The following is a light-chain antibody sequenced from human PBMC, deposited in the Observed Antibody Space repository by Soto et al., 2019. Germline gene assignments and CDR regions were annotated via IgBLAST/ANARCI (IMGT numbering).Light chain of an antibody. CDR1: QSVSSN. CDR2: GAS. CDR3: QQYNNWPPWT. Sequence: EIVLTSSLATLSVSPGERATLSCRASQSVSSNLAWYQQKPGQAPRLLIYGASTRATGIPARFSGSGSGTEFTLTISSLQSEDFAVYYCQQYNNWPPWTFGQGTKVDI. J-gene: IGKJ1*01. V-gene: IGKV3-15*01.